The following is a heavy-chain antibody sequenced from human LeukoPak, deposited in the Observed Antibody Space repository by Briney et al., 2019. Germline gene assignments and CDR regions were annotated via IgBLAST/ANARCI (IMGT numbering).Heavy chain of an antibody. CDR2: IRSNGDTT. J-gene: IGHJ4*02. CDR1: GFSFSNCA. V-gene: IGHV3-23*01. D-gene: IGHD1-1*01. CDR3: AKGQELDDGVFDS. Sequence: GGSLRLSCAVSGFSFSNCAMYWVRQAPGKGLEWVSTIRSNGDTTYNADSVKGRFTISRDNSKNTLYLELNSLRVEDTATFYCAKGQELDDGVFDSWGQGTMVTVSS.